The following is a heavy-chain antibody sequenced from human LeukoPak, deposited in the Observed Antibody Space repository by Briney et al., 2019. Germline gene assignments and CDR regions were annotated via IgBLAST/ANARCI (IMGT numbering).Heavy chain of an antibody. V-gene: IGHV3-7*01. CDR1: GFSLSNYW. D-gene: IGHD2-2*01. Sequence: PGGSLRLSCAASGFSLSNYWMNWVRQAPGKGLEWVANIKQDGGEKYYVDSVKGRFTISRDNAKNSLYLQINSLRAEDTAVYYCARGGGWDQLLFHYWGQGTLVTVSS. CDR3: ARGGGWDQLLFHY. J-gene: IGHJ4*02. CDR2: IKQDGGEK.